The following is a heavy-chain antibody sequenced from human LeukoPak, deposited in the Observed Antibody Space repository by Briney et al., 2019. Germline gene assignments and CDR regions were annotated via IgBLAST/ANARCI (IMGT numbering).Heavy chain of an antibody. J-gene: IGHJ4*02. CDR2: ISPYNGNT. Sequence: GASVKVSCKASGGTFSSYAISWVRQAPGQGLEWMGWISPYNGNTNYTQKFQGRVTMTTDTSTSTAYMELRSLRSDDTAVYYCARDTALATTDYWGQGTLVTVSS. CDR1: GGTFSSYA. V-gene: IGHV1-18*01. CDR3: ARDTALATTDY. D-gene: IGHD5-24*01.